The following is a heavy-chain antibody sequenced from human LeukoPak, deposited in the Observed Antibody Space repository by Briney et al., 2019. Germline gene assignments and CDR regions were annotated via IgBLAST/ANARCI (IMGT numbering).Heavy chain of an antibody. J-gene: IGHJ4*02. CDR3: AKHYMGSYYNRGFDY. CDR2: IYYRGST. Sequence: KPSETLSLTCTVSVGSISSSSYFWGWIRQPPGKGLEWLGSIYYRGSTYYNPSLKSRVTISVDTSKNQFSLKLSSVSAADTAVFYCAKHYMGSYYNRGFDYWGQGTLVTVSS. V-gene: IGHV4-39*01. CDR1: VGSISSSSYF. D-gene: IGHD3-10*01.